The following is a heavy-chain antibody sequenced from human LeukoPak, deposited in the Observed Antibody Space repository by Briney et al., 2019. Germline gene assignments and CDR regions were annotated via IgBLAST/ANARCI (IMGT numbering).Heavy chain of an antibody. Sequence: PGGSLRLSCAASGFTFSNYAMTWVRQAPGKGLEWVSYISTYGSTIYYADSVKGRFTISRDNAKNSLYLQMNSLRAEDMALYYCAKGGGGRLIYYYYMDVWGKGTTVTVSS. V-gene: IGHV3-11*01. CDR2: ISTYGSTI. CDR3: AKGGGGRLIYYYYMDV. D-gene: IGHD3-16*01. J-gene: IGHJ6*03. CDR1: GFTFSNYA.